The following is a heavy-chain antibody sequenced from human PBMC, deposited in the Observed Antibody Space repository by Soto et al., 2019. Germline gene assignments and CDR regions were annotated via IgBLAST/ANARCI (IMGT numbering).Heavy chain of an antibody. CDR3: ARSPSSGWYYFDY. CDR2: INSDGSTT. Sequence: EVQLVESGGGLVQPGGSLRLSCAASEFTFSAYWMYWVRQAPGKGLVWVTRINSDGSTTSYADSVKGRFTISRDNAKNTLDLQMDSRRAEDTAVYYCARSPSSGWYYFDYWGQGTLVTVSS. D-gene: IGHD6-19*01. J-gene: IGHJ4*02. CDR1: EFTFSAYW. V-gene: IGHV3-74*01.